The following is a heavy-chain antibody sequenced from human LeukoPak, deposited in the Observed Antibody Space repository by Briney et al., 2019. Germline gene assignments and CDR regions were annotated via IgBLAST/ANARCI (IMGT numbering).Heavy chain of an antibody. CDR2: INSDGRST. J-gene: IGHJ4*02. Sequence: PGGSLSLSCAASGFTFSSSWMHWVRHAPGKGLVGVLRINSDGRSTNYADSVKGRFTISRDNAKNTLYLQMNSLRAEDTAVYYCARAYYDILTGDSLNFDYWGQGALVTASS. V-gene: IGHV3-74*01. D-gene: IGHD3-9*01. CDR1: GFTFSSSW. CDR3: ARAYYDILTGDSLNFDY.